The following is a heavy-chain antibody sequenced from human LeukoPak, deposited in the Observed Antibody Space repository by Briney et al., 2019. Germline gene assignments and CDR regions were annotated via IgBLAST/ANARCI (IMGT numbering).Heavy chain of an antibody. D-gene: IGHD1-7*01. Sequence: ASVTVSCTASGGTFSSYAISWVRQAPGQGLEWMGGIIPIFGTANYAQKFQGRVTITADESTSTAYMELSSLRSEDTAVYYCASRFAGNYPPSGFDYWGQGTLVTVSS. V-gene: IGHV1-69*01. CDR1: GGTFSSYA. CDR3: ASRFAGNYPPSGFDY. CDR2: IIPIFGTA. J-gene: IGHJ4*02.